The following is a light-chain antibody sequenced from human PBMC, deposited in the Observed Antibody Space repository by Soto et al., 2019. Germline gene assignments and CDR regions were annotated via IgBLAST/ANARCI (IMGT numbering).Light chain of an antibody. V-gene: IGKV1-27*01. CDR2: AAS. J-gene: IGKJ1*01. CDR1: QGISTL. CDR3: QQYGSYSRT. Sequence: DIQMTQSPSSLSASVVDRVTITCRASQGISTLLAWYQQKPGKVPKLLIYAASTLQSGVPSRFSGSGSGTDFTLTISSLQPDDFATYYCQQYGSYSRTFGQGTKVDIK.